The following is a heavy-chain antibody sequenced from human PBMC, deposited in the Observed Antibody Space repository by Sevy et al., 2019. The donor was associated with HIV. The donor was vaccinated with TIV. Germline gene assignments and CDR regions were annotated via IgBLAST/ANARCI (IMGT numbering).Heavy chain of an antibody. Sequence: GSLRLSCAASGFTFSSYSMNWVRQAPGKGLEWVSSISSSSSYIYYADSVKGRFTISRDNAKNSLYLQMNSLRDEDTAVYYCARVHPDEHYFDYWGQGTLVTVSS. J-gene: IGHJ4*02. V-gene: IGHV3-21*01. CDR2: ISSSSSYI. CDR3: ARVHPDEHYFDY. CDR1: GFTFSSYS.